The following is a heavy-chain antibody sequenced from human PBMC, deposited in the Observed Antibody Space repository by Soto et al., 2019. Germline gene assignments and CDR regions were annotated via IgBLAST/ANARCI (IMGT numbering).Heavy chain of an antibody. CDR3: AREDFYRFDY. CDR1: GFTFTSYW. CDR2: IKEDGSAK. J-gene: IGHJ4*02. Sequence: EVQLVESGGGLVQPGGSLRVSCAASGFTFTSYWMSWVRQAPGKGLEWVANIKEDGSAKYYLDSVKDRFTISRDNAKNSLYLQMNSLRADDTAVYYCAREDFYRFDYWGQGNLVTVSS. V-gene: IGHV3-7*01.